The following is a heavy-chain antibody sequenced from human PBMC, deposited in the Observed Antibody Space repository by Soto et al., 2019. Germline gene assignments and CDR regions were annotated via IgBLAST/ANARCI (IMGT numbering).Heavy chain of an antibody. CDR3: ARGLYCSGGSCYSPYYYYYMDV. CDR1: GGSFSGYY. V-gene: IGHV4-34*01. J-gene: IGHJ6*03. Sequence: SETLSLTCAVYGGSFSGYYWSWIRQPPGKGLEWIGEINHSGSTNYNPSLKSRVTISVDTSKNQFSLKLSPVTAADTAVYYCARGLYCSGGSCYSPYYYYYMDVWGKGTTVTVSS. CDR2: INHSGST. D-gene: IGHD2-15*01.